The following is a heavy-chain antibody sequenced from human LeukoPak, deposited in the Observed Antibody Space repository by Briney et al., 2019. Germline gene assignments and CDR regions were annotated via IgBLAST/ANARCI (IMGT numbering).Heavy chain of an antibody. CDR2: ISGSGGST. CDR1: GFTFSSYA. Sequence: GGSLRLSCAASGFTFSSYAMSWVRQAPGTGLEWVSAISGSGGSTYYADSVKGRFTISRDNAKNSLYLQMNSLRAEDTAVYYCARDRVFGVVIGQDYWGQGTLVTVSS. D-gene: IGHD3-3*01. J-gene: IGHJ4*02. CDR3: ARDRVFGVVIGQDY. V-gene: IGHV3-23*01.